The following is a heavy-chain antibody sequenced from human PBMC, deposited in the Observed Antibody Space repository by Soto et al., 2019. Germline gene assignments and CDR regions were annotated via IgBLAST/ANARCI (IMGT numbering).Heavy chain of an antibody. D-gene: IGHD3-3*01. CDR3: ARFDYDFWSGYLDIGYYYYGMDV. CDR2: IYYSGRT. Sequence: QVQLQESGPGLVKPSQTLSLTCTVSGGSISSGGYYWSWIRQHPGKGLEWIGYIYYSGRTSYNPSLQSRVTLSVDTSKNQLSPKLSCLTAARTAVYYCARFDYDFWSGYLDIGYYYYGMDVRGQGTPVTVSS. CDR1: GGSISSGGYY. V-gene: IGHV4-31*03. J-gene: IGHJ6*02.